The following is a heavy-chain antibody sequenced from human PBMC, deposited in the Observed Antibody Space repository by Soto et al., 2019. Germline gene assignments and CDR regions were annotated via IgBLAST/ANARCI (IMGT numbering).Heavy chain of an antibody. CDR3: ARDLYGMAV. CDR2: IFYSGST. J-gene: IGHJ6*02. V-gene: IGHV4-59*01. Sequence: PSETLSLTCTVSGGSISNYYWSWIRQPPGKGLEWIGYIFYSGSTNYNPSLKSRVTISVYKFKNQFSLKLSSVTAADTAVYYCARDLYGMAVVGRGTTVTLSS. CDR1: GGSISNYY.